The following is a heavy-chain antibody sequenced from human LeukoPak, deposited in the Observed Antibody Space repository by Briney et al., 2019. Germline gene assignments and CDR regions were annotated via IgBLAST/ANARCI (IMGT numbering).Heavy chain of an antibody. D-gene: IGHD6-13*01. Sequence: SETLSLTCAVYGGSFSGYYCSGIRQPPGKGLEWIGEINHSGSTNYNPSLKSRVTISVDTSKNQFSLKLSSVTAADTAVYYCARFNSSSWFDPWGQGTLVSVSS. V-gene: IGHV4-34*01. CDR3: ARFNSSSWFDP. CDR2: INHSGST. CDR1: GGSFSGYY. J-gene: IGHJ5*02.